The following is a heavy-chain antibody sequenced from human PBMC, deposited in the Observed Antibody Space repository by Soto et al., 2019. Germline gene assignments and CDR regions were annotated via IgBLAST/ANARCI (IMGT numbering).Heavy chain of an antibody. D-gene: IGHD6-13*01. V-gene: IGHV4-59*08. CDR1: GDSISNYY. Sequence: QVQLQESGPGLVKPSETLSLTCTVSGDSISNYYWSWIRQPPGKGLEWIGYISYSGSTNYNPSLKSRVTISVGTSKNQFSLKLSSVTAAVTAVYYCARHLWVGSSWYRGAFDIWGQGTMVTVSS. CDR3: ARHLWVGSSWYRGAFDI. J-gene: IGHJ3*02. CDR2: ISYSGST.